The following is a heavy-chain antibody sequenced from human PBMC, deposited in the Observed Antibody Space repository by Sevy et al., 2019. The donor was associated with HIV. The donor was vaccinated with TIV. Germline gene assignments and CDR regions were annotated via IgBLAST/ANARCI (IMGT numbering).Heavy chain of an antibody. CDR3: ARDHVKDGDLGDYYYFAMDV. Sequence: GGSLRLSCAASGFTSNDYYMSWIRQAPGKGLEWLSYISGSGSDIYYADSVKGRFTISRDNAKNSLYLQMSSLRADDTAVYYCARDHVKDGDLGDYYYFAMDVWGQGTTVTVSS. V-gene: IGHV3-11*01. CDR2: ISGSGSDI. CDR1: GFTSNDYY. J-gene: IGHJ6*02. D-gene: IGHD4-17*01.